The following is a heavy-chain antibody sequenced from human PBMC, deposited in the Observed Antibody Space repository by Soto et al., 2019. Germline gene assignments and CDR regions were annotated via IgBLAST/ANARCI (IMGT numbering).Heavy chain of an antibody. CDR3: AREAVAGTSDYFYYGMDV. CDR1: GGSVSSPSYY. V-gene: IGHV4-61*01. D-gene: IGHD6-19*01. Sequence: QVQLQESGPGLVKPTETLSLTCTVSGGSVSSPSYYWNWVRQPPGKGLEWIGYIYYSGSTNNNPSLKSRVTISVDTSKNQFPLKLSSMTAADTAVYYCAREAVAGTSDYFYYGMDVWGQGTTVSVS. CDR2: IYYSGST. J-gene: IGHJ6*02.